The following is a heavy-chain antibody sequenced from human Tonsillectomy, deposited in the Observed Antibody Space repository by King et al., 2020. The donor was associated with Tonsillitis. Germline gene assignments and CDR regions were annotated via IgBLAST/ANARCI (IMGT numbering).Heavy chain of an antibody. CDR1: GGSFNGYY. J-gene: IGHJ1*01. Sequence: VQLQQWGAGLLKPSETLSLTCAVYGGSFNGYYWGWIRQPPGKGLEWIGEISHSGTTTYSPSLKSRITISVDKSKNQFSLKVTSVTAADTAVYYCARGSYQNIQYWGQGPLVSVSS. D-gene: IGHD1/OR15-1a*01. CDR2: ISHSGTT. V-gene: IGHV4-34*01. CDR3: ARGSYQNIQY.